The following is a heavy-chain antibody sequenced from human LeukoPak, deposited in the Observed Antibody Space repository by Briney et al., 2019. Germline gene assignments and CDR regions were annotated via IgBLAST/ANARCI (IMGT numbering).Heavy chain of an antibody. CDR1: GGSISSYY. CDR3: ARDSLIVGATDDAFDI. D-gene: IGHD1-26*01. V-gene: IGHV4-59*01. J-gene: IGHJ3*02. CDR2: IYYSGST. Sequence: SETLSLTCTVSGGSISSYYWSWIWQPPGKGLEWIGYIYYSGSTNYNPSLKSRVTISVDTSKNQFSLKLSSVTAADTAVYYCARDSLIVGATDDAFDIWGQGTMVTVSS.